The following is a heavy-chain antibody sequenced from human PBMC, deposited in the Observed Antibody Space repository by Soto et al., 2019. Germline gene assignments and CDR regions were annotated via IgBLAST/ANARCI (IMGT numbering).Heavy chain of an antibody. D-gene: IGHD3-10*01. CDR3: ARVSSGSFDY. V-gene: IGHV3-53*01. Sequence: GVLRLSCAASGFTVSSNYMSWVRQAPGKGLEWVSVIYSGGSTYYADSVKGRFTISRDNSKNTLYLQMNSLRAEDTAVYYCARVSSGSFDYWGQGTQVTVSS. CDR1: GFTVSSNY. J-gene: IGHJ4*02. CDR2: IYSGGST.